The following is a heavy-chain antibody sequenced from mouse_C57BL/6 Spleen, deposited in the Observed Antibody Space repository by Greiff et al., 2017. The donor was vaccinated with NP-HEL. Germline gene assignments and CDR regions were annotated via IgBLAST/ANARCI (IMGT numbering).Heavy chain of an antibody. CDR1: GYTFTSYW. Sequence: VQLQQPGAELVRPGSSVKLSCKASGYTFTSYWMHWVKQRPIQGLEWIGNIDPSDSETHYNQKFKDKATLTVDKSSSTAYMQLSSLTSEDSAVYYCARGGVRGEDYWGQGTTLTVSS. CDR3: ARGGVRGEDY. J-gene: IGHJ2*01. V-gene: IGHV1-52*01. CDR2: IDPSDSET.